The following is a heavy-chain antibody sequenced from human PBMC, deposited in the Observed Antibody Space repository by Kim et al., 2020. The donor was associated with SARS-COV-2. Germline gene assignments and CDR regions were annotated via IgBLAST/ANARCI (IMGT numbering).Heavy chain of an antibody. J-gene: IGHJ4*02. CDR3: VGAADY. CDR2: SGSNI. Sequence: SGSNIYYADSAKGRFTISRDNAKNSLYMQMNSLRAEDTAVYYCVGAADYWGQGTLVTVSS. V-gene: IGHV3-11*01.